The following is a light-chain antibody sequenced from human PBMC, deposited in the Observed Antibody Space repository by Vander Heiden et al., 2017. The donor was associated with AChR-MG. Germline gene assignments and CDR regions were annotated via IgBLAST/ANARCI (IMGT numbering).Light chain of an antibody. CDR3: QQRDSPPFT. V-gene: IGKV1-39*01. Sequence: DIQMTQSPASLSASAGDRVTITCRASQTVSTFVNWYQQIPGEAPKLLIHDGITLRSGVPSRFSGGGSGTEFTLTISSLQPEDFATYYCQQRDSPPFTFGHGTRVDLK. J-gene: IGKJ3*01. CDR1: QTVSTF. CDR2: DGI.